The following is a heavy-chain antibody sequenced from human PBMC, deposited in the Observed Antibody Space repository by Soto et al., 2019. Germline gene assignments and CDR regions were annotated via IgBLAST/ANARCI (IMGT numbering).Heavy chain of an antibody. CDR1: GGSISSSNW. D-gene: IGHD3-22*01. J-gene: IGHJ2*01. Sequence: PSETLSLTCAVSGGSISSSNWWSWVRQPPGKGLEWIGEIYHSGSTNYNPSLKSRVTISVDKSKNQFSLKLSSVTAADTAVYYCARGGDYDSSARYFDLWGRGTLVTVSS. V-gene: IGHV4-4*02. CDR2: IYHSGST. CDR3: ARGGDYDSSARYFDL.